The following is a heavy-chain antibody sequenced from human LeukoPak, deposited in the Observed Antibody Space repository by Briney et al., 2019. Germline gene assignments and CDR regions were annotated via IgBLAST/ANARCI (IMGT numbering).Heavy chain of an antibody. V-gene: IGHV4-59*01. CDR3: ARGRNLEWFDY. Sequence: PSETLSLTCTVSGDSFRSYYWSWIRQPPGKGLEWIGYIYYSGSTNYNPSLKSRVTISVDTSKNQFSLKLNSVTAADTAVYYCARGRNLEWFDYWGRGSLVSVSS. D-gene: IGHD3-3*01. CDR1: GDSFRSYY. J-gene: IGHJ5*01. CDR2: IYYSGST.